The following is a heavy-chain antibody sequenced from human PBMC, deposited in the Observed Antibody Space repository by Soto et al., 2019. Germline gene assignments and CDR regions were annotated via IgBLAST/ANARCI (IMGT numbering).Heavy chain of an antibody. V-gene: IGHV3-11*01. Sequence: QVQLVESGGGLVKPGGSLRLSCSASGFTFSDYYMSWIRQAPGKGLEWISYISSSGTTIYYADSVKGRFTISRDNAKNSLYLQMNSLRAEGTAVYYCSRGGNCSSTTCYANWFDPWGQGTLVTVSS. D-gene: IGHD2-2*01. CDR2: ISSSGTTI. J-gene: IGHJ5*02. CDR1: GFTFSDYY. CDR3: SRGGNCSSTTCYANWFDP.